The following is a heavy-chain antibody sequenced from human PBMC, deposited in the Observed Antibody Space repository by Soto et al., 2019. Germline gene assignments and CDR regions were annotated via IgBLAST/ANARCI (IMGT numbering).Heavy chain of an antibody. V-gene: IGHV4-39*01. CDR3: ARQFRPYYDFWSGQDFFDY. D-gene: IGHD3-3*01. J-gene: IGHJ4*02. Sequence: QLQLQESGPGLVKPSETLSLTCTVSGGSISSSSYYWGWIRQPPGKGLEWIGSIYYSGSTYYNPSLKSRVTISVDTSKNQFSLKLSSVTAADTAVYYCARQFRPYYDFWSGQDFFDYWGQGTLVTVSS. CDR1: GGSISSSSYY. CDR2: IYYSGST.